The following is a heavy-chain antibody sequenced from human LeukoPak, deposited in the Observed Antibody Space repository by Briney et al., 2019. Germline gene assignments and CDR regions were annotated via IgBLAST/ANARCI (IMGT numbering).Heavy chain of an antibody. J-gene: IGHJ4*02. CDR2: LYHSGSN. V-gene: IGHV4-38-2*02. CDR3: ARVTDTNPKYYDFWSGYYYFDY. Sequence: SETLSLTCTVSGYSLSSGYYWGWIRQPPGKGLEGIGRLYHSGSNYYNPSLKRRVTISVDTSKNPFSLKLSSVTAADTAVYYCARVTDTNPKYYDFWSGYYYFDYWGQGTLVTVSS. CDR1: GYSLSSGYY. D-gene: IGHD3-3*01.